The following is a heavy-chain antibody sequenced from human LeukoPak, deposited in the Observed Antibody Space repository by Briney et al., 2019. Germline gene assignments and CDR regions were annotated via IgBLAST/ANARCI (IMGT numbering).Heavy chain of an antibody. D-gene: IGHD3-10*01. V-gene: IGHV4-38-2*02. CDR2: IYHSGST. J-gene: IGHJ6*03. Sequence: SETLSLTCTVSGYSISSGYYWGWIRQPPGKGLEWIGSIYHSGSTYYNPSLKSRVTISVDTSKNQFSLKLSSVTAADTAVYYCARVGELWPYYYYMDVWGKGTTVTVSS. CDR3: ARVGELWPYYYYMDV. CDR1: GYSISSGYY.